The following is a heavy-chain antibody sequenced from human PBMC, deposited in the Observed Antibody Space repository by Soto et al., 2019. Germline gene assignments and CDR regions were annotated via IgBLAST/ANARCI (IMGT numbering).Heavy chain of an antibody. V-gene: IGHV3-23*01. J-gene: IGHJ4*02. Sequence: GSLRLSCAASGFTFSSYAMSWVRQAPGKGLEWVSAISGSVGSTYYADSVKGRFTISRDISKNTLYLKMNSLRAEDTAVYYCANPTSSSRPNYYFDYWGQGTLVTVSS. CDR3: ANPTSSSRPNYYFDY. D-gene: IGHD6-13*01. CDR1: GFTFSSYA. CDR2: ISGSVGST.